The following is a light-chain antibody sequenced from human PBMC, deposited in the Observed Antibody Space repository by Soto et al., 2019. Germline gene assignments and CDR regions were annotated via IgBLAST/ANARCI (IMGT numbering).Light chain of an antibody. J-gene: IGKJ4*01. CDR3: QQYSKWPLT. CDR1: QSVSGS. CDR2: DAY. Sequence: EIVLTQSPATLSLSPGESATLSCRTSQSVSGSLAWYQKKPGQAPRLLIYDAYDRATGIPARFSGSGSGTDFSLTVSNLEPEDFAVYYCQQYSKWPLTFGGGTKV. V-gene: IGKV3-11*01.